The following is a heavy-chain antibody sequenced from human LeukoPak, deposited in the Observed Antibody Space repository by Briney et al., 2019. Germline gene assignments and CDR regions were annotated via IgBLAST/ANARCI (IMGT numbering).Heavy chain of an antibody. CDR1: GFTFSSHW. V-gene: IGHV3-74*01. CDR3: ARETDTSGYYVDY. CDR2: INSDGSST. J-gene: IGHJ4*02. D-gene: IGHD3-22*01. Sequence: GGSLRLSCAASGFTFSSHWMHWVRQAPGKGLVWVSRINSDGSSTSYADSVKGRFTISRDNAKNTLYLQMNSLRAEDTAVYYCARETDTSGYYVDYWGQGTLVTVSS.